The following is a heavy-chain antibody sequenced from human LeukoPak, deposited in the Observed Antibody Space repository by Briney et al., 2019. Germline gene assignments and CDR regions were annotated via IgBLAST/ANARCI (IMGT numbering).Heavy chain of an antibody. CDR3: GRAFPPLRTSSAGDL. J-gene: IGHJ4*02. CDR2: ISYLSSHV. CDR1: GFTFSDYD. D-gene: IGHD3-16*01. V-gene: IGHV3-21*01. Sequence: PGGSLRLSCSASGFTFSDYDMNWVRQAPGAGLGWVSSISYLSSHVYYGDSVKGRFSISRDNAKNSLYLQMNSLGAEDTAIYYCGRAFPPLRTSSAGDLWGQGILVTVSS.